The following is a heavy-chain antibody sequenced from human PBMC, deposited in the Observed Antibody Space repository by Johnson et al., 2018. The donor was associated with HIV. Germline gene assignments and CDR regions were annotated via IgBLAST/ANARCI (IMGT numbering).Heavy chain of an antibody. CDR3: ASLVPYYYGRGAFDI. CDR1: GFTFSNYA. Sequence: VQLLESGGGLVQPGGSLRLSCAASGFTFSNYAMSWVRQAPGKGLEWVSAISDSGGSTNYADSVKGRFTISRDNAKNTLYMQMNSLRAEDTAVYYCASLVPYYYGRGAFDIWGQGTMVTVSS. V-gene: IGHV3-23*01. CDR2: ISDSGGST. D-gene: IGHD3-10*01. J-gene: IGHJ3*02.